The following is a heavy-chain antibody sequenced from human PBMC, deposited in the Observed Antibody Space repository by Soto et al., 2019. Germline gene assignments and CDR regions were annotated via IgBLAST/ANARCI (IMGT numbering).Heavy chain of an antibody. CDR1: GFTFSTYW. CDR3: ARARGISSGLYIKDYFFDY. V-gene: IGHV3-7*01. Sequence: GGSLRLSCAASGFTFSTYWMSWVRQAPGKGLEWVANIDQDGGEKYYVDSVKGRFTVSRENAKNSLFLKMNSLRAEDTAVYYCARARGISSGLYIKDYFFDYWGQGTLVTVSS. CDR2: IDQDGGEK. J-gene: IGHJ4*02. D-gene: IGHD6-19*01.